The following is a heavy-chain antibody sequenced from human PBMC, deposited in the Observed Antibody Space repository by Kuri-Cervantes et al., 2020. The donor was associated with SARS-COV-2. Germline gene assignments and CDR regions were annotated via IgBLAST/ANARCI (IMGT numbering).Heavy chain of an antibody. J-gene: IGHJ4*02. D-gene: IGHD3-22*01. CDR1: GFTFTSHA. CDR2: ISYDGSNK. CDR3: ARVGYYDSSAKAGFDY. V-gene: IGHV3-30*03. Sequence: GESLKISCAVSGFTFTSHAMHWVRQAPGKGLEWVALISYDGSNKFYADSVKGRFTISRDNSKNTLYLQMNSLRAEDTAVYYCARVGYYDSSAKAGFDYWGQGTLVTVSS.